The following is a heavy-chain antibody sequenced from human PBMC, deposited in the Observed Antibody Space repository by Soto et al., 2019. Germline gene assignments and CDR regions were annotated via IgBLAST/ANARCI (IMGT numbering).Heavy chain of an antibody. Sequence: ASVKVSCKASGYTFTSYDINWVRQATGQGLEWMGWMNPNSGNTGYAQKFQGRVTMTRNTSISTAYMELSSLRSEDTAVYYCARFFYGDCAPGRYYYYYMDVWGKGTTVTVSS. CDR2: MNPNSGNT. CDR1: GYTFTSYD. V-gene: IGHV1-8*01. D-gene: IGHD4-17*01. J-gene: IGHJ6*03. CDR3: ARFFYGDCAPGRYYYYYMDV.